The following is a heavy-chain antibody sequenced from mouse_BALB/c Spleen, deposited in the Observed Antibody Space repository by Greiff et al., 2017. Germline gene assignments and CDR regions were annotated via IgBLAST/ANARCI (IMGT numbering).Heavy chain of an antibody. CDR3: ARAGYGFAY. Sequence: DVMLVESGGGLVKPGGSLKLSCAASGFTFSSYTMSWVRQTPEKRLEWVATISSGGSYTYYPDTVTGRFTISRDNAKNTLYLEMSSLRSEDTAMYYCARAGYGFAYWGQGTLVTVSA. CDR2: ISSGGSYT. J-gene: IGHJ3*01. V-gene: IGHV5-9-1*01. CDR1: GFTFSSYT.